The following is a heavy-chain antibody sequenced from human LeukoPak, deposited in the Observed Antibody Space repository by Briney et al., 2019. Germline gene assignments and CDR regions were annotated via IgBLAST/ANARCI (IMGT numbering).Heavy chain of an antibody. CDR2: VLTSGST. CDR3: ARGRGGRTGSYLVDN. J-gene: IGHJ4*02. CDR1: GGSISNYY. Sequence: SETLSLTWTVSGGSISNYYWSWIRQPPGKGLEWVGYVLTSGSTNYNPSLKSRLSVSVDTSKNQFSLRLSAVTAADTAMYYCARGRGGRTGSYLVDNWGQGTLVTVSS. D-gene: IGHD3-10*01. V-gene: IGHV4-4*09.